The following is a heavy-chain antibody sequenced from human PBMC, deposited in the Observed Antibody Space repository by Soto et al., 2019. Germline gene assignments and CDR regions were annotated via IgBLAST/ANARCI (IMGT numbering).Heavy chain of an antibody. V-gene: IGHV3-23*01. CDR1: GFTFSSYA. J-gene: IGHJ3*01. D-gene: IGHD3-16*02. CDR3: AKLAKGLMITFGGVIGT. Sequence: GGSLRLSCAASGFTFSSYAMSWVRQAPGKGLEWVSAISGSGGSTYYADSVKGRFTISRDNSKNTLYLQMNSLRAEDTAVYYCAKLAKGLMITFGGVIGTWGQGTMVTVSS. CDR2: ISGSGGST.